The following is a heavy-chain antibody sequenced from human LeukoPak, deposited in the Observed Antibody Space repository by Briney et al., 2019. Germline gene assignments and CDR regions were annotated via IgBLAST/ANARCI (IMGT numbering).Heavy chain of an antibody. D-gene: IGHD5-24*01. J-gene: IGHJ4*02. CDR2: IYYSGST. Sequence: SETLSLTCTVSGGSISSGGYYWRWIRQHPGKGLEWIGYIYYSGSTYYNPSLKSRVTISVDTSKNQFSLKLSSVTAADTAVYYCARVEMATISYFDYWGQGTLVTVSS. CDR1: GGSISSGGYY. V-gene: IGHV4-31*03. CDR3: ARVEMATISYFDY.